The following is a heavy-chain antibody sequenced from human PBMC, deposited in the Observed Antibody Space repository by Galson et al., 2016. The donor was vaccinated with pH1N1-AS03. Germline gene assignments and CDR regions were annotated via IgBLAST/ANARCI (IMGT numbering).Heavy chain of an antibody. CDR1: GGSFNNYY. Sequence: SETLSLTCAVYGGSFNNYYWNWIRQSPGKGLEWVGEINHSGSTDYNPSLKSRVTISVDPSKNQISLTLNSVTAADTAVYYCTRGWYSSGWYRGRNAFDIWGQGTMVTVSS. CDR2: INHSGST. J-gene: IGHJ3*02. V-gene: IGHV4-34*01. D-gene: IGHD6-19*01. CDR3: TRGWYSSGWYRGRNAFDI.